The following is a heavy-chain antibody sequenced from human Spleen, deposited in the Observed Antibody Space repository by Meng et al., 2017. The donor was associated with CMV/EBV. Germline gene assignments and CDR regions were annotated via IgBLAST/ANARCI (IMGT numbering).Heavy chain of an antibody. J-gene: IGHJ4*02. CDR1: GGSISSSSYY. D-gene: IGHD4-17*01. Sequence: SETLSLTCTVSGGSISSSSYYWGWIRQPPGKGLEWIGSIYYSGSTYYNPSLKSRVTISVDTSKNQFSLKLSSVTAADTAVYYCARQGESGYGDLFDYWGQGTLVTVSS. V-gene: IGHV4-39*01. CDR2: IYYSGST. CDR3: ARQGESGYGDLFDY.